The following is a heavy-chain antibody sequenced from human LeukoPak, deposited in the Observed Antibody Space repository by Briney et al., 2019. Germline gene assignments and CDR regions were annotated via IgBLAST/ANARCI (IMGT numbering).Heavy chain of an antibody. CDR1: GYTFTSYG. V-gene: IGHV1-46*01. J-gene: IGHJ5*02. Sequence: ASVKVSCKASGYTFTSYGISWVRQAPGQGLEWVGIINPSGGSTSYAQKFQGRVTMTRDTSTSTVYMELSSLRSEDTAVYYCARDGYCSSTSCYRILDPWGQGTLVTVSS. D-gene: IGHD2-2*03. CDR2: INPSGGST. CDR3: ARDGYCSSTSCYRILDP.